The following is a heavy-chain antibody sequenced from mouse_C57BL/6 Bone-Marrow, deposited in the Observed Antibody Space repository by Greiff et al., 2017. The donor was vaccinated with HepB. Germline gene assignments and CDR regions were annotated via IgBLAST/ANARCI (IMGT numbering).Heavy chain of an antibody. D-gene: IGHD1-1*01. CDR1: GYSITSGYY. V-gene: IGHV3-6*01. CDR3: ARALYDYFDY. Sequence: EVQLVESGPGLVKPSQSLSLTCSVTGYSITSGYYWNWIRQFPGNKLEWMGYISYDGSNNYNPSLKNRISLTRDTSKNQFFLKLNSVTTEDTATYYCARALYDYFDYWGQGTTLTVSS. CDR2: ISYDGSN. J-gene: IGHJ2*01.